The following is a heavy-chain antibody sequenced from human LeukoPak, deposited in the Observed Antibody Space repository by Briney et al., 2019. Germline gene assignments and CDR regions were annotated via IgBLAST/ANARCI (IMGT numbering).Heavy chain of an antibody. V-gene: IGHV4-34*01. CDR3: ARLRRNYSNHKPVDY. Sequence: PGGSLRLSCAASGFTFSSYAMHWVRQAPGKGLEWIGEINHSGSTNYNPSLKSRVTISVDTSKNQFSLKLSSVTAADTAVYYCARLRRNYSNHKPVDYWGQGTLVTVSS. CDR1: GFTFSSYA. D-gene: IGHD4-11*01. CDR2: INHSGST. J-gene: IGHJ4*02.